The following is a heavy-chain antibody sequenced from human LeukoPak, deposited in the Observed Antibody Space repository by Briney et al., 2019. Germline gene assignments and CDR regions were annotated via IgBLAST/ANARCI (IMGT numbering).Heavy chain of an antibody. CDR2: INPNSGGT. CDR1: GYTFTGYY. D-gene: IGHD3-22*01. J-gene: IGHJ4*02. Sequence: GASVKVSCKASGYTFTGYYMHWVRQAPGQGLEWMGWINPNSGGTNYAQKFRGRVTMTRDTSISTAYMELSRLRSDDTAVYYCARDRGDYYDSSGYSHTFDYWGQGTLVTVSS. CDR3: ARDRGDYYDSSGYSHTFDY. V-gene: IGHV1-2*02.